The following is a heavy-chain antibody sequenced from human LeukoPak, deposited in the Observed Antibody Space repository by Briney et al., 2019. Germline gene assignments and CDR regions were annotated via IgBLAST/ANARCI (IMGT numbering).Heavy chain of an antibody. CDR3: ARDPTYYYYMDV. Sequence: PSETLSLTCTVSGGSISSYYWSWIRQPAGKGLEWIGRISTSGSTNYNPSLKSRVTLSVDTSKNQFSLKLISVTAADTAVYYCARDPTYYYYMDVWGKGTTVTVSS. CDR2: ISTSGST. J-gene: IGHJ6*03. V-gene: IGHV4-4*07. CDR1: GGSISSYY.